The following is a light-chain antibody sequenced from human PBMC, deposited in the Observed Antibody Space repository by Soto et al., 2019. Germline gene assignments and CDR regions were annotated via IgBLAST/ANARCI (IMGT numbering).Light chain of an antibody. J-gene: IGKJ4*01. V-gene: IGKV1-39*01. CDR3: QESNTAPLT. CDR2: AAS. CDR1: QTINNY. Sequence: DIQMTQSPSSLSASVGDRVTITCRASQTINNYLNWYQQKPGKAPKLLIYAASSLQSGVPSRFSGSGSGTDFTLTISSLQAEDSATYFCQESNTAPLTFGGGTKVEVK.